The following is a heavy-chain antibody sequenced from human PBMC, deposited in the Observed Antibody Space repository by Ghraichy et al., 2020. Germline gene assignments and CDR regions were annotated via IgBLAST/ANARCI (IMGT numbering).Heavy chain of an antibody. CDR1: GFTYDDKA. D-gene: IGHD3-3*01. J-gene: IGHJ4*02. CDR3: ARGTGVVIFYYFDY. Sequence: GGSLRLSCAASGFTYDDKAMHWVRQPPGKGLEWVAGISWNSGTIAYADSVKGRFTISRDNAKNSLYLQMNSLRAEDTALYYCARGTGVVIFYYFDYWGQGTLVTVSS. CDR2: ISWNSGTI. V-gene: IGHV3-9*01.